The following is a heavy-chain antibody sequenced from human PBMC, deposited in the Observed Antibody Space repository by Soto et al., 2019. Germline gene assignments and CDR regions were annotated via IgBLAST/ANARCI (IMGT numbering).Heavy chain of an antibody. V-gene: IGHV1-69*12. CDR3: ARPHEPLVPAGLFDY. D-gene: IGHD2-2*01. CDR2: FVPIFGTQ. J-gene: IGHJ4*02. CDR1: GPTFISYA. Sequence: QVQLVQSGAEVKEPGSSVKVSCKSSGPTFISYAISWVRQAPGQGLEWMGGFVPIFGTQNYAQKFKGRITITADESTRTAYMELSSLTVEDTDVFHCARPHEPLVPAGLFDYWGQGTLVIVSS.